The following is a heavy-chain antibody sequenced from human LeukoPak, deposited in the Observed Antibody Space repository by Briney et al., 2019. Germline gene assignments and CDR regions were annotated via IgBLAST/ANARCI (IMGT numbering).Heavy chain of an antibody. J-gene: IGHJ4*02. CDR2: IYYSGST. CDR1: GGSISSYY. V-gene: IGHV4-59*08. Sequence: PSETLSLTCTVSGGSISSYYWSWIRQAPGKGLEWIGYIYYSGSTNYNPSLKSRVTISVDTSKNQFSLKLSSVTAADTAVYYCARHATYYFDYWGQGTLVTVSS. CDR3: ARHATYYFDY.